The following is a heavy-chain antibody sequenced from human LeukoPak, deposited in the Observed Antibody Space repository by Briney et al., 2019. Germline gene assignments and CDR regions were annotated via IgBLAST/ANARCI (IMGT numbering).Heavy chain of an antibody. Sequence: ASVKVSCKASGYTFTSYAMHWVRQAPGQRLEWMGWINAGNGNTKYSQKFQGRVTITRDTSASTAYMGLSSLRSEDTAVYYCARGLSAPPLYDYVWGSYRPYGIDYWGQGTLVTVSS. J-gene: IGHJ4*02. CDR3: ARGLSAPPLYDYVWGSYRPYGIDY. CDR1: GYTFTSYA. CDR2: INAGNGNT. V-gene: IGHV1-3*01. D-gene: IGHD3-16*02.